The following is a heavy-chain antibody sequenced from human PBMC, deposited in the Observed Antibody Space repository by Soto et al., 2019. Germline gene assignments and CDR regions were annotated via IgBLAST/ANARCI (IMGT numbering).Heavy chain of an antibody. D-gene: IGHD6-13*01. CDR1: GYTFTSYA. Sequence: QVQLVQSGAEVKKPGASVKVSCKASGYTFTSYAMHWVRQAPGQRLEWMGWINAGNGNTKNSQKFQGRVTITRDTSASTAYMELSSLRSEDTAVYYCARDWFTLRAAANFWGQGTLVTVSS. J-gene: IGHJ4*02. V-gene: IGHV1-3*01. CDR3: ARDWFTLRAAANF. CDR2: INAGNGNT.